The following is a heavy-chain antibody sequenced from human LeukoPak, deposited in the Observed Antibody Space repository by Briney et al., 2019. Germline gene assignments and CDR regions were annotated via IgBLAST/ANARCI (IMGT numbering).Heavy chain of an antibody. D-gene: IGHD3-10*01. CDR3: VKDQMVRGVTNYYYYGMDV. J-gene: IGHJ6*02. CDR2: ISSNWGST. Sequence: GGPLRLSCSASGFTFSSYAMHWVRQAPGKGLEYVSAISSNWGSTYYADTVKGRFTISRDNSKNTLYLQVSSLRAEDTAVYYCVKDQMVRGVTNYYYYGMDVWGQGTTVTVSS. V-gene: IGHV3-64D*06. CDR1: GFTFSSYA.